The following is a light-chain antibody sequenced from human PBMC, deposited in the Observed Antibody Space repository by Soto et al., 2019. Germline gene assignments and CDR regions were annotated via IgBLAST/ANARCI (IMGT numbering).Light chain of an antibody. V-gene: IGLV2-11*01. Sequence: QSVLTQPRSVSGSPGQSVTISCTGTSSDVGGYNYVSWYQQHPGKAPKLMIYDVSERPSGVPDRFSASKSDNTASLTISGLQAEDEADYYCCSFADNYTLVFGGGTKVTVL. J-gene: IGLJ2*01. CDR1: SSDVGGYNY. CDR2: DVS. CDR3: CSFADNYTLV.